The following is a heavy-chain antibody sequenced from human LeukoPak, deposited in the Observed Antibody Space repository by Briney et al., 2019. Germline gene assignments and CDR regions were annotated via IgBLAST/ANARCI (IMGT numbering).Heavy chain of an antibody. J-gene: IGHJ6*03. Sequence: SETLSLTCTVSGYSISSGYYWGWIRQPPGKGLEWIGSICHSGSTYYNPSLKSRVTISVDTSKNQFSLKLSSVTAADTAVYYCARAGKGAYYYYMDVWGKGTTVTVSS. CDR2: ICHSGST. D-gene: IGHD1-26*01. V-gene: IGHV4-38-2*02. CDR1: GYSISSGYY. CDR3: ARAGKGAYYYYMDV.